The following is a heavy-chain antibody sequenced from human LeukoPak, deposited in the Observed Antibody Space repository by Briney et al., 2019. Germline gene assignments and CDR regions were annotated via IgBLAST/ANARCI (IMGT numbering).Heavy chain of an antibody. Sequence: GGSLRLSCAASGFTSSGYSMNWVRQAPGKGLEWVSSISSRSSYIYYADSVKGRFTISRDNAKNSLYLQMNSLRAEDTAVYYCARRLDSSGYYTDYYYGMDVWGQGTTVTVSS. CDR2: ISSRSSYI. CDR3: ARRLDSSGYYTDYYYGMDV. D-gene: IGHD3-22*01. V-gene: IGHV3-21*01. J-gene: IGHJ6*02. CDR1: GFTSSGYS.